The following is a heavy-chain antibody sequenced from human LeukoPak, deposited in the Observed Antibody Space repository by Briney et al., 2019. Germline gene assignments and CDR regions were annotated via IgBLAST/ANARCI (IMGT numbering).Heavy chain of an antibody. CDR2: IYYRGNS. CDR1: GGSISSGGXY. CDR3: ARGFPSRPTAYFDY. V-gene: IGHV4-61*03. J-gene: IGHJ4*02. D-gene: IGHD6-6*01. Sequence: XETXXXXXXVSGGSISSGGXYWSWIRQPPGKXLEWIGSIYYRGNSNYNPSLKSRVTMSVDTSKNHFSLKLSSVAAADTAVYYCARGFPSRPTAYFDYWGQGTLVTVSS.